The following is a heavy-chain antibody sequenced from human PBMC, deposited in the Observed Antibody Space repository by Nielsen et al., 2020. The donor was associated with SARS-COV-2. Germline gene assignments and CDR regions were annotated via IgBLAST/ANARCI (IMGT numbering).Heavy chain of an antibody. Sequence: SLKISCAASGFTFDDYAMHWVRQAPGKGLEWVSGISWNSGSIGYADSVKGRFTISRDNAKNSLHLQMNSLRAEDTALYYCAKDGHSSGWYGAPDYWGQGTLVTVSS. V-gene: IGHV3-9*01. CDR2: ISWNSGSI. J-gene: IGHJ4*02. CDR1: GFTFDDYA. D-gene: IGHD6-19*01. CDR3: AKDGHSSGWYGAPDY.